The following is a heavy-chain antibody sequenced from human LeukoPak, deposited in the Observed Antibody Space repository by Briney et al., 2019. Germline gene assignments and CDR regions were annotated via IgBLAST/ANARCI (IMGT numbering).Heavy chain of an antibody. V-gene: IGHV4-31*03. D-gene: IGHD2/OR15-2a*01. CDR2: IDYSGST. J-gene: IGHJ4*02. Sequence: SQTLSLTCTVSGGSISSGGYYWSWIRQLPGKGLEWIGYIDYSGSTYYNPSLKSRVIMSVDTSKNQFSLKLSSVTAADTAVYYCARGTFHFDYWGQGTLVTVSS. CDR3: ARGTFHFDY. CDR1: GGSISSGGYY.